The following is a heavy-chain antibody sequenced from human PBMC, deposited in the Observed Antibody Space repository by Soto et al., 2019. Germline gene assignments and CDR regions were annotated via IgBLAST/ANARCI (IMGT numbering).Heavy chain of an antibody. CDR3: ARGGQLERRNAFDI. D-gene: IGHD1-1*01. CDR1: GGSFSGYY. Sequence: SETLSLTCAVYGGSFSGYYLSWIRQPPGKGLEWIGEINHSGSTNYNPSLKSRVTISVDTSKNQFSLKLSSVTAADTAVYYCARGGQLERRNAFDIWGQGTMVTVSS. CDR2: INHSGST. V-gene: IGHV4-34*01. J-gene: IGHJ3*02.